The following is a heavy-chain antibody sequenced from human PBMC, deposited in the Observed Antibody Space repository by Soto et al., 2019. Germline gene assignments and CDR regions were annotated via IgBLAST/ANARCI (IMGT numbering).Heavy chain of an antibody. V-gene: IGHV1-18*01. Sequence: GASVKVSCKASGYTFTSCGISWVRQAPGQGLEWMGWISAYNGNTNYAQKLQGRVTMTTDTSTSTAYMELRSLRSDDTAVYYCARDYCTNGVCYMTGWFDPWGQGTLVTVSS. CDR3: ARDYCTNGVCYMTGWFDP. J-gene: IGHJ5*02. CDR1: GYTFTSCG. D-gene: IGHD2-8*01. CDR2: ISAYNGNT.